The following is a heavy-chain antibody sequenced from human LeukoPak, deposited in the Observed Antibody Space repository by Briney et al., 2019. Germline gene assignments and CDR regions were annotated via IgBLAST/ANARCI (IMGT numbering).Heavy chain of an antibody. D-gene: IGHD4-17*01. Sequence: SETLSLTCTVSGNSISSSSYYWVWIRQPPGKGLEWIGNIYYSGSTYYNPSLRRRITISVDTSKNEFSLKLSSVTGADTAVYYCAGDISDNGDYRFDPWGQGTLVT. CDR2: IYYSGST. J-gene: IGHJ5*02. CDR3: AGDISDNGDYRFDP. CDR1: GNSISSSSYY. V-gene: IGHV4-39*07.